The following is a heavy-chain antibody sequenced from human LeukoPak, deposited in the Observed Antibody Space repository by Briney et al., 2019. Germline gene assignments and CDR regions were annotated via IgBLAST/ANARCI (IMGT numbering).Heavy chain of an antibody. D-gene: IGHD3-3*01. CDR2: INPNSGGT. Sequence: ASVKVSCKASGGTFSSYAISWVRQAPGQGLEWMGWINPNSGGTNYAQKFQGRVTMTRDTSISTAYMELSRLRSDDTAVYYCARYYDFWSGYSGAGRFDPWGQGTLVTVSS. V-gene: IGHV1-2*02. J-gene: IGHJ5*02. CDR1: GGTFSSYA. CDR3: ARYYDFWSGYSGAGRFDP.